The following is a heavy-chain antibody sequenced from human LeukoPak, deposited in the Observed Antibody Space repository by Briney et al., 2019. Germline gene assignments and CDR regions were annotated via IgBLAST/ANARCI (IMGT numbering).Heavy chain of an antibody. Sequence: PSETLSLTCTVSGGSISSYYWSWIRQPPGKGLEWIGYIYYSGSTNYNPSLKSRVTISVDTSKNQFSLKLSSVTAADTAVYYCARDGKDRFDPWGQGTLVTVSS. CDR1: GGSISSYY. D-gene: IGHD2-15*01. CDR3: ARDGKDRFDP. J-gene: IGHJ5*02. V-gene: IGHV4-59*01. CDR2: IYYSGST.